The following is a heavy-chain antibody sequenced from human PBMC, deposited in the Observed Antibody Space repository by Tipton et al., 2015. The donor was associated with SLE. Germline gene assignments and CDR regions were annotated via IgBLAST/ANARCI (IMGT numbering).Heavy chain of an antibody. V-gene: IGHV4-39*07. CDR2: IYHSGST. D-gene: IGHD3-22*01. CDR3: ARDEYRYDATGYHLLGHFDF. CDR1: GGSISSSSYN. Sequence: TLSLTCTVSGGSISSSSYNWGWIRQPPGKGLEWIGNIYHSGSTNYNPSLKSRVTISVDTSKNQFSLQLSSMTAADTAVYYCARDEYRYDATGYHLLGHFDFWGQGTLVTVSS. J-gene: IGHJ4*02.